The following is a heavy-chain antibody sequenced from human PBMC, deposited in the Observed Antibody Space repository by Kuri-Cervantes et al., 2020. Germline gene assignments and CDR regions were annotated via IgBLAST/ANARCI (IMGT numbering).Heavy chain of an antibody. CDR3: AHTRERDFDY. Sequence: SLKISCAASGFTFSSYSMNWVRQAPGKGLEWVSSISSSTYTYYTDSVKGRFTISRDNARNSLFLQMNSLRDEDTAVYYCAHTRERDFDYWGQGTLVTVSS. J-gene: IGHJ4*02. CDR1: GFTFSSYS. CDR2: ISSSTYT. V-gene: IGHV3-21*01. D-gene: IGHD1-26*01.